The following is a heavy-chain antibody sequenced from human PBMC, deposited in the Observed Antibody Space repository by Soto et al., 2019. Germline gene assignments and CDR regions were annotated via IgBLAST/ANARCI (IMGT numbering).Heavy chain of an antibody. CDR1: GFKFSSYG. CDR2: ISSSSSYI. CDR3: ARVLAVPAAPRGAYYYYGMDV. V-gene: IGHV3-21*01. Sequence: GGCLRLSCAAAGFKFSSYGMHWVRQAQGKGLEWVSSISSSSSYIYYADSVKGRFTISRDNAKNSLYLQMNSLRAEDTAVYYCARVLAVPAAPRGAYYYYGMDVWGQGTTVTVSS. J-gene: IGHJ6*02. D-gene: IGHD2-2*01.